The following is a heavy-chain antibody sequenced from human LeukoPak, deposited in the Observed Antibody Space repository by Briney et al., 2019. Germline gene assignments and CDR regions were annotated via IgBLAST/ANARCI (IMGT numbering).Heavy chain of an antibody. D-gene: IGHD1-26*01. Sequence: GGSLRLSCAASGFTFSTYWMSWVRQAPGKGLEWVANIKQDGSEKYYVDAVRGRFTISRDNAKNSLYLQMNSLRAEDTAVYYCARGLGAPDYWGQGTLVTVSS. J-gene: IGHJ4*02. CDR3: ARGLGAPDY. V-gene: IGHV3-7*03. CDR1: GFTFSTYW. CDR2: IKQDGSEK.